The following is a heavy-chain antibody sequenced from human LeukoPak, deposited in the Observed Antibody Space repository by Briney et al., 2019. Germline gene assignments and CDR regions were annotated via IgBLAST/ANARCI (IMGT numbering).Heavy chain of an antibody. CDR2: ISGSGGST. CDR1: GFTFSSYA. J-gene: IGHJ4*02. Sequence: PGGSLRLSCAASGFTFSSYAMSWVRQAPGKGLEWVSAISGSGGSTYYADSVKGRFTISRDNSKNTLYLQMNSLRAEDTAVYYCAKSKTMWWTAVAGTGFDYWGQGTLVTVSS. D-gene: IGHD6-19*01. V-gene: IGHV3-23*01. CDR3: AKSKTMWWTAVAGTGFDY.